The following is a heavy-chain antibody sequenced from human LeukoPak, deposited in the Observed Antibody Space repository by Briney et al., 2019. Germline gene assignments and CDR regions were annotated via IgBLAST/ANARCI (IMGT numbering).Heavy chain of an antibody. CDR1: GYTSTNYG. J-gene: IGHJ3*02. V-gene: IGHV1-18*01. Sequence: ASVKVSCKASGYTSTNYGISWVRQAPGQGLEWMGWNSAYNGNTNYAENLQGRVTMTTDTSTSTAYMELRSLRSDDTAVYYCARVVITTSKHDAFDIWGQGTMVTVSS. CDR2: NSAYNGNT. D-gene: IGHD3-22*01. CDR3: ARVVITTSKHDAFDI.